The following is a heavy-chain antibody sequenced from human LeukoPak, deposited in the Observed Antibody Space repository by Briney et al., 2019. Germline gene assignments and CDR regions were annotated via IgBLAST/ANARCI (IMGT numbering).Heavy chain of an antibody. CDR2: ISSSSSYI. CDR1: GFTFSGYS. CDR3: ARVLETAQDWYFDL. D-gene: IGHD1-1*01. J-gene: IGHJ2*01. V-gene: IGHV3-21*01. Sequence: GGSLRLSCTASGFTFSGYSMSWVRQAPGKGLEWVSCISSSSSYIYYADSLQGRLTTSRDNAKNSLFLRINSLRAEDTAMYYCARVLETAQDWYFDLWGRGTLVTVSS.